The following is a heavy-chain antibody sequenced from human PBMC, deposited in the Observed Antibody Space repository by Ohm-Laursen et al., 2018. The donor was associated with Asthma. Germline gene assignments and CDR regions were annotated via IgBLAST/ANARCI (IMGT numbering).Heavy chain of an antibody. CDR2: ITRAGYA. D-gene: IGHD1-26*01. Sequence: GTLSLTCPASGDSFGAYYFSWIRQLPGQGLEWIGEITRAGYANYNASLESRVTISVDTSKEQFSLIVNSVTHADTAVYFCVASRQSAWGWDLWGQGTLVTVSS. CDR1: GDSFGAYY. CDR3: VASRQSAWGWDL. V-gene: IGHV4-34*08. J-gene: IGHJ4*02.